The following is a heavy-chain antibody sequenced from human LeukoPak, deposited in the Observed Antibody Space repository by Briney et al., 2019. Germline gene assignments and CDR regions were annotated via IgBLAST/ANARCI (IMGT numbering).Heavy chain of an antibody. J-gene: IGHJ4*02. CDR1: GGSISSYY. CDR3: TRRLSNGATLNYFDY. D-gene: IGHD4/OR15-4a*01. V-gene: IGHV4-59*08. CDR2: IYYSGDT. Sequence: KPSETLSLTCTVSGGSISSYYWSWIRQPPGKGLEWIGYIYYSGDTNYNPSLQSRVTISVDTSKKQFSLKLRSVTAADTAVYYCTRRLSNGATLNYFDYWGQGTLVTVSS.